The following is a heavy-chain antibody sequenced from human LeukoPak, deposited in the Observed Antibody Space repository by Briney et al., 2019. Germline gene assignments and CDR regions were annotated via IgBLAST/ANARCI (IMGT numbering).Heavy chain of an antibody. CDR3: ARLTGSNIFDY. CDR2: FYYSGST. Sequence: SETLSLTCTVSGGSISSSSYYWGWIRQPPGRGLEWIGSFYYSGSTYHNPSLKSRVTIFVDTSKNQFSLKLNSVTAADTAVYYCARLTGSNIFDYWGQGTLVTVSS. CDR1: GGSISSSSYY. V-gene: IGHV4-39*01. J-gene: IGHJ4*02.